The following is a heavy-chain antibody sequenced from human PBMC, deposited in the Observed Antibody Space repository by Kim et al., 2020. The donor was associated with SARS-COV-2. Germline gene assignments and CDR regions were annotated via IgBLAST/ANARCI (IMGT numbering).Heavy chain of an antibody. Sequence: ASVKVSCKASGYTFTSYYMHWVRQAPGQGLEWMGIINPSGGSTSYAQKFQGRVTMTRDTSTSTVYMELSSLRSEDTAVYYCAGGYYDFWSGYLRYYYYCMDVWGQGTTVTVSS. CDR3: AGGYYDFWSGYLRYYYYCMDV. V-gene: IGHV1-46*01. CDR1: GYTFTSYY. CDR2: INPSGGST. D-gene: IGHD3-3*01. J-gene: IGHJ6*02.